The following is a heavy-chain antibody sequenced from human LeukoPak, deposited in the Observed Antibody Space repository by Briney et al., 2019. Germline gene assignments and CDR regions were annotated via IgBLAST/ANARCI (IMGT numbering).Heavy chain of an antibody. J-gene: IGHJ6*02. CDR2: ISSSSSYT. CDR1: GFTFSDYY. CDR3: ARDSVPLFEQLASPGFYCYYGMDV. Sequence: PGGSLRLSCAASGFTFSDYYMSWIRQAPGKGLEWVSYISSSSSYTNYADSVKGRFTISRDNAKNSLYLQMNSLRAEDTAVYYCARDSVPLFEQLASPGFYCYYGMDVWGQGTTVTVSS. D-gene: IGHD6-6*01. V-gene: IGHV3-11*06.